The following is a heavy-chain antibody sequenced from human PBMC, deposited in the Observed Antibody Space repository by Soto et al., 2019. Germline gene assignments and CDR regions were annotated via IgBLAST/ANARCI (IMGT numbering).Heavy chain of an antibody. J-gene: IGHJ6*03. CDR2: MNPNSGNT. Sequence: ASVKVSCKASGYTFTSYDINWVRQATGQGLEWMGWMNPNSGNTGYAQKFQGRVTMTRNTSISTAYIELSSLRSEDTAVYYCAQTYSGYDSYYYYYMDVWGKGTTVTVPS. CDR1: GYTFTSYD. D-gene: IGHD5-12*01. V-gene: IGHV1-8*01. CDR3: AQTYSGYDSYYYYYMDV.